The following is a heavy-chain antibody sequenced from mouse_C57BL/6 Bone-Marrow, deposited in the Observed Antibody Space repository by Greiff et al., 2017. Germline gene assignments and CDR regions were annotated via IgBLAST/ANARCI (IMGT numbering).Heavy chain of an antibody. D-gene: IGHD1-1*01. CDR1: GYTFTSYW. CDR2: IHPNSGST. J-gene: IGHJ4*01. CDR3: ARYYYGRGDY. V-gene: IGHV1-64*01. Sequence: VQLQQPGAELVKPGASVTLSCKASGYTFTSYWMHWVKQRPGQGLEWIGMIHPNSGSTNYNEKFKSKATLTVDKSSSTAYMQLSSLTSEDSAVYYCARYYYGRGDYWGQGTSVTVSS.